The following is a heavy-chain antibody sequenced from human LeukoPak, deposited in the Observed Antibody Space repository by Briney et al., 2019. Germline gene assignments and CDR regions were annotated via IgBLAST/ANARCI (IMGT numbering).Heavy chain of an antibody. J-gene: IGHJ4*02. CDR3: ARWGYFDSSGYFVAEY. CDR1: GDSINNYY. D-gene: IGHD3-22*01. V-gene: IGHV4-59*01. Sequence: TPSETLSLTCLVSGDSINNYYWNWIRQPPGKGLEYIGWIHYSGSTDYNPSLKSRVTISLDRSKRQLSLNLRSVTTADTAVYYCARWGYFDSSGYFVAEYRGQGTLVTVSS. CDR2: IHYSGST.